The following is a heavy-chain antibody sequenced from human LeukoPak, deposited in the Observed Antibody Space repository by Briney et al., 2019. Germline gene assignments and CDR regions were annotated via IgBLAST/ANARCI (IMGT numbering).Heavy chain of an antibody. CDR1: GYTFTGYY. V-gene: IGHV1-2*02. D-gene: IGHD3-10*01. CDR2: INPNSGGT. J-gene: IGHJ4*02. CDR3: ARDLVGYYGSGSYPSDY. Sequence: GASVKVSCKASGYTFTGYYMHWVRQAPGQGLEWMGWINPNSGGTNYAQKFQGRVTMTSDTYISTAYMELSRLRSDDTAVYYCARDLVGYYGSGSYPSDYWGQGTLVTVSS.